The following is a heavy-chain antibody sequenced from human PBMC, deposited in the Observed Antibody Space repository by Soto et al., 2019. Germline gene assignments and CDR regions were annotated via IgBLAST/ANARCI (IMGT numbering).Heavy chain of an antibody. J-gene: IGHJ4*02. Sequence: QVQLVQSGAEEKKPGASVKVSCKASGYTFTNYAMHWVRQAPGQRLEWMGWINAGNGNTKYSQKFQGRVTITRDTSASTAYMELSSLRSDDTAVYSCARVSGYYLPDYWGQGTLVTVSS. V-gene: IGHV1-3*05. CDR2: INAGNGNT. D-gene: IGHD5-12*01. CDR1: GYTFTNYA. CDR3: ARVSGYYLPDY.